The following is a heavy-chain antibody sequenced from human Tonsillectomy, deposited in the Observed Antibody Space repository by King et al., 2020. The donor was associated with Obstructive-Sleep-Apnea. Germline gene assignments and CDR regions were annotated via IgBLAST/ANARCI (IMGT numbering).Heavy chain of an antibody. CDR1: GFTFDDYA. J-gene: IGHJ4*02. CDR2: ISWDGGAT. Sequence: VQLVESGGAVVQPGGSLRLSCAASGFTFDDYAMHWVRQAPGKGLEWVSLISWDGGATSYADSVKGRFSISRATSKNVLYLQMISLRVDDTALYYCAKDSPRYSTGYYFDYWGQGTLVTVSS. D-gene: IGHD2-8*02. V-gene: IGHV3-43D*03. CDR3: AKDSPRYSTGYYFDY.